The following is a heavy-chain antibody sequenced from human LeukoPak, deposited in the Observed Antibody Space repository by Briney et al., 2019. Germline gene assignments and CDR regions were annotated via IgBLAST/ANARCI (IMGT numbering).Heavy chain of an antibody. CDR3: ARDKKLRYFDWSRLDAFDI. J-gene: IGHJ3*02. V-gene: IGHV1-18*01. Sequence: ASVKVSCKASGYTFTNYGISWVRQAPGQGLEWMGWISAYNGNTNYAQKLQGRVTMTTDTSTSTAYMELRSLRSDDTAVYYCARDKKLRYFDWSRLDAFDIWGQGTMVTVSS. D-gene: IGHD3-9*01. CDR1: GYTFTNYG. CDR2: ISAYNGNT.